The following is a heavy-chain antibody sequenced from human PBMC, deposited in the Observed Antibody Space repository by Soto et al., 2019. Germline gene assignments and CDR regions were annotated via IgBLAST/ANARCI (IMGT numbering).Heavy chain of an antibody. D-gene: IGHD2-21*02. J-gene: IGHJ3*02. CDR1: GFTFSSYA. V-gene: IGHV3-30*04. CDR2: TSSDGTDN. Sequence: QVQLVESGGGVILPGGSLRLSCAASGFTFSSYAMHWVRQAPGTGPEGVAATSSDGTDNVNADSVSGRFTISRDNSKNTSYLKMNSLRSEDAAVYYCARTYEGAKSDCYRAFDIWGQGTMVTVSS. CDR3: ARTYEGAKSDCYRAFDI.